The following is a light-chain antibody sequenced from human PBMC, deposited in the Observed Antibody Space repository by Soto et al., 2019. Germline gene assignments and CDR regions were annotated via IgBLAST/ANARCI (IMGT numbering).Light chain of an antibody. V-gene: IGKV1-6*01. CDR1: QGIRYD. CDR2: AAS. J-gene: IGKJ2*01. CDR3: LQDYNHPRT. Sequence: AIQMTQSPSSLSASVGDRVTLTCRASQGIRYDLGWYQPKPGKAPKFLIYAASNLQVGVPSRFSGSGSGTDFTLTISSLQTEDFATYYCLQDYNHPRTFGQGTKLEIE.